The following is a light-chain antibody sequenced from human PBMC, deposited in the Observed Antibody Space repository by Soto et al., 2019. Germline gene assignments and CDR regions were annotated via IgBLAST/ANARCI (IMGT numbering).Light chain of an antibody. CDR2: GAS. CDR3: QQCDRSPWT. V-gene: IGKV3-20*01. J-gene: IGKJ1*01. CDR1: QTINSNY. Sequence: EIVLTQSPGTLSLSPGERVTLSCRASQTINSNYLVWFQQKPGQAPRLLIYGASSRATGIPDRFSGSGSGTDFTLTISSLEPEDFAVYYCQQCDRSPWTFGQGTKVEIK.